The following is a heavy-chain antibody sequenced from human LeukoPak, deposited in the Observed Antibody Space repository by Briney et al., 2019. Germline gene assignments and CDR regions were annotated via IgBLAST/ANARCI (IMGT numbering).Heavy chain of an antibody. J-gene: IGHJ6*02. V-gene: IGHV1-69*04. Sequence: SVKVSCKASGGTFSSYAISWVRQAPGQGLEWMGRIIPILGIANYAQKFQGRVTITADKSTSTAYMELSSLRSEDTAVYYCARDRGDDGYGMDVWGQGTTVTVSS. CDR3: ARDRGDDGYGMDV. CDR2: IIPILGIA. D-gene: IGHD4/OR15-4a*01. CDR1: GGTFSSYA.